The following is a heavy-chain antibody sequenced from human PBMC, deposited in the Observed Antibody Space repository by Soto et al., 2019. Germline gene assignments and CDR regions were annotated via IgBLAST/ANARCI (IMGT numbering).Heavy chain of an antibody. J-gene: IGHJ4*02. CDR1: CGSIIGSY. CDR2: VYYTGST. V-gene: IGHV4-59*01. Sequence: KPSETLSLTCSFSCGSIIGSYWSWTRQSPGKGLEWLGYVYYTGSTNYSPSLRSRVSISVDTSKNEFSLRLSSVTAADTAVYFCARSVAVPGAHIDYWGQGTQVTVSS. CDR3: ARSVAVPGAHIDY. D-gene: IGHD6-19*01.